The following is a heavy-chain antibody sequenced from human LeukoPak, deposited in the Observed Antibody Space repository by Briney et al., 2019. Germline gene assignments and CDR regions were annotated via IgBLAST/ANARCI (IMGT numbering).Heavy chain of an antibody. CDR2: IYTSGSA. Sequence: PSETLSLNCTVSGGSISSGSYYWSWIRQPAGKGLEWIRRIYTSGSANYNPSLKSRVTISVDTSKNQFSLKLSSVTAADTAVYYCARDQTYGGNSVGWFDPWGQGTLVTVSS. CDR1: GGSISSGSYY. CDR3: ARDQTYGGNSVGWFDP. V-gene: IGHV4-61*02. D-gene: IGHD4-23*01. J-gene: IGHJ5*02.